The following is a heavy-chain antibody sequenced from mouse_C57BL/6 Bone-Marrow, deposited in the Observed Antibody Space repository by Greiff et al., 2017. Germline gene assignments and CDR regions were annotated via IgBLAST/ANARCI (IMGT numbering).Heavy chain of an antibody. Sequence: QVQLQQSGAELVRPGTSVKMSCKASGYTFTNYWIGCAKQRPGHGLEWIGDIYPGGGYPNYNEKFKGKATLTADKSSSTSYMQFISLTSEDSAIYYYAMTWDVGYYFDYWGQGTTLTVSS. CDR1: GYTFTNYW. V-gene: IGHV1-63*01. CDR3: AMTWDVGYYFDY. D-gene: IGHD4-1*01. J-gene: IGHJ2*01. CDR2: IYPGGGYP.